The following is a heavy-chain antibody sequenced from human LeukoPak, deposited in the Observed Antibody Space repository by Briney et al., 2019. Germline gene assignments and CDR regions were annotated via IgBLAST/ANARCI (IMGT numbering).Heavy chain of an antibody. CDR2: TYYRSKWCN. Sequence: SQALSLTRAISGDSVSSSSATWNWIRQSPSRGLEWLGRTYYRSKWCNDSAVSVKGRIAINPDTSKNQFSLQLNSVTPEDTALYYCARQLAGTFDIWGQGTMVTASS. CDR3: ARQLAGTFDI. D-gene: IGHD1-1*01. V-gene: IGHV6-1*01. J-gene: IGHJ3*02. CDR1: GDSVSSSSAT.